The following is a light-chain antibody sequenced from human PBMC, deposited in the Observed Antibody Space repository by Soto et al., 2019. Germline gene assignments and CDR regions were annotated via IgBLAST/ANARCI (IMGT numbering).Light chain of an antibody. Sequence: QSALTQPRSVSGSPGRSVTISCTGTSSDVGGYDYVSWYQQHPGKAPKLLIYDVNKRPSGVPDRFSGSKSGNTASLTVSGVPAEDEADYYCCSYAGKSTYTWVFGGGTKLTVL. V-gene: IGLV2-11*01. CDR3: CSYAGKSTYTWV. CDR1: SSDVGGYDY. CDR2: DVN. J-gene: IGLJ3*02.